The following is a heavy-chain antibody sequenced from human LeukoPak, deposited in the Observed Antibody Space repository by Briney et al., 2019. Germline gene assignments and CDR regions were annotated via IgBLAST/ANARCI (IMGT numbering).Heavy chain of an antibody. V-gene: IGHV3-23*01. CDR2: ISGSGGST. D-gene: IGHD4-17*01. J-gene: IGHJ4*02. CDR1: GFTFSGYD. CDR3: AKDRPVLRCLDY. Sequence: GGSLRLSCAASGFTFSGYDMSWVRQAPGKGLEWVSGISGSGGSTYYADSVKGRFTISRDNSKNTLYLQLNSLRAEDTAVYYCAKDRPVLRCLDYWGQGTLVTVSS.